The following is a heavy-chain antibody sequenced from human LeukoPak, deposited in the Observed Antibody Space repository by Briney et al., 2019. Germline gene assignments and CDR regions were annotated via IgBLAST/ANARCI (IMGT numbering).Heavy chain of an antibody. V-gene: IGHV3-23*01. CDR2: ISTTSGNI. Sequence: GGSLRLSCAASGFTFSSYSMNWVRQAPGKGLEWVAAISTTSGNIYYADSVKGRFTISRDNSKNTLYLQMNSLRAEDTAVYYCAKDLYYYDSSGFDYWGQGTLVTVSS. CDR3: AKDLYYYDSSGFDY. D-gene: IGHD3-22*01. J-gene: IGHJ4*02. CDR1: GFTFSSYS.